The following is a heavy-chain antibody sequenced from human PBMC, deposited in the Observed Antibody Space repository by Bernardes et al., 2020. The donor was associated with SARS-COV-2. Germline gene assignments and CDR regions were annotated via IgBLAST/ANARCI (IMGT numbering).Heavy chain of an antibody. CDR2: ISDDGSTK. V-gene: IGHV3-30*07. CDR3: ARDESYGDYLIRLRAFDI. Sequence: GGSLRPSCAASGFTFSSFAVHWVRQAPGKGLEWLPFISDDGSTKYYADSVRGRFTISRDNSKNTLFLQVNGLRVEDTAMYYCARDESYGDYLIRLRAFDIWGQGTMVTVSS. D-gene: IGHD4-17*01. CDR1: GFTFSSFA. J-gene: IGHJ3*02.